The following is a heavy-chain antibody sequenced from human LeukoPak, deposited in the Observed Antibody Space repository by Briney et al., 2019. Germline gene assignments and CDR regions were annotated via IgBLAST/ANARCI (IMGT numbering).Heavy chain of an antibody. CDR2: IRYDGSNK. CDR3: AKDGRYCSSTSCYYAEYFQH. J-gene: IGHJ1*01. V-gene: IGHV3-30*02. D-gene: IGHD2-2*01. CDR1: GFTFSSYG. Sequence: GGSLRLSCAASGFTFSSYGMHWVRQAPGKGLEWVAFIRYDGSNKYYADSVKGRFTISRDNSKNTLYLQMNSLRAEDTAVYYCAKDGRYCSSTSCYYAEYFQHWGQGTLVTVSS.